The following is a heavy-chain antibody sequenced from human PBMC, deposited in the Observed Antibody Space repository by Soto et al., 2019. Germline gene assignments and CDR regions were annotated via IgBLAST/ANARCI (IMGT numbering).Heavy chain of an antibody. CDR3: ARARGRTGSTIFGEVIIPYGMDV. V-gene: IGHV1-8*01. D-gene: IGHD3-3*01. Sequence: ASVKVSCKASGYTFTSYDINWVRQATGQGLEWMGWMNPNSGNTGYAQKFQGRVTMTRNTSISTAYMELSSLRSEDTAVYYCARARGRTGSTIFGEVIIPYGMDVWGQGTTVTVSS. J-gene: IGHJ6*02. CDR1: GYTFTSYD. CDR2: MNPNSGNT.